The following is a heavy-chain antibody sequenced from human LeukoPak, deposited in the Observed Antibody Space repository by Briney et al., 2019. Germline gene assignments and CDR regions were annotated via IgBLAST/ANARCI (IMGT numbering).Heavy chain of an antibody. Sequence: GASVKVSCKASGYTFTSYDINWVRQATGQGLEWMGWMNPNSGNTGYAQKFQGRATMTRNTSISTAYMELSSLRSEDTAVYYCARGPRVRYFDWLYTPDYYYYGMDVWGQGTTVTVSS. CDR3: ARGPRVRYFDWLYTPDYYYYGMDV. CDR2: MNPNSGNT. CDR1: GYTFTSYD. D-gene: IGHD3-9*01. J-gene: IGHJ6*02. V-gene: IGHV1-8*01.